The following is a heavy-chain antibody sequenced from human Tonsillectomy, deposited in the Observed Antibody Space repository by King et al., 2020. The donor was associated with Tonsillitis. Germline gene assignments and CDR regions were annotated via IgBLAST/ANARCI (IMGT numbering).Heavy chain of an antibody. Sequence: QLVQSGGGLVQPGGSLRLSCEASGFTFSGYDMHWVRQAPGKGLENVLGINSYGDNTYYADSVKDRFSISRDNSRETLYRQMSGLRADDSAVYYCVREGDYNGNKGALDHWGQGTLVTVSS. D-gene: IGHD5-24*01. CDR2: INSYGDNT. V-gene: IGHV3-64D*06. J-gene: IGHJ4*02. CDR1: GFTFSGYD. CDR3: VREGDYNGNKGALDH.